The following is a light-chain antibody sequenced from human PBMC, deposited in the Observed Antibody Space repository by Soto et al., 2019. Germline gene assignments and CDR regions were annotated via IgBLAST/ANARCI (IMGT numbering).Light chain of an antibody. J-gene: IGKJ5*01. CDR3: QQSYSSPIT. CDR2: AAS. V-gene: IGKV1-39*01. Sequence: DIQMTQSPFSLSGSVGDIVTITCRASQSINSYLNWYQQKPGEAPKLLIYAASSLQSGVPSRFSGSGSGTDFTLTISSLQPEDSATYYCQQSYSSPITFGQGTRLEIK. CDR1: QSINSY.